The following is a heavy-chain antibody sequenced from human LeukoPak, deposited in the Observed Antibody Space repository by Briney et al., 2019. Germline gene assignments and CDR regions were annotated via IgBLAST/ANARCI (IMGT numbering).Heavy chain of an antibody. J-gene: IGHJ4*02. D-gene: IGHD3-10*01. V-gene: IGHV3-23*01. CDR2: ISGSGGST. CDR3: ATPPLYYYGSGSYYRPGYFDY. Sequence: GGSLRLSCAASGFTFSSYAMSWVRQAPGKGLEWVSAISGSGGSTYYADSVKGRFTIPRDNSKNTLYLQMNSLRAEDTAVYYCATPPLYYYGSGSYYRPGYFDYWGQGTLVTVSS. CDR1: GFTFSSYA.